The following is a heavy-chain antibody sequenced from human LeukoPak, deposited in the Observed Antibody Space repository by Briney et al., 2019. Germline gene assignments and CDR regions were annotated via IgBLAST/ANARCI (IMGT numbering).Heavy chain of an antibody. J-gene: IGHJ4*02. D-gene: IGHD2-2*02. CDR2: IYPGDSAT. V-gene: IGHV5-51*01. Sequence: PGESLKISCKGSGYSFSNYWIGWVRQMPGKGLEWMGLIYPGDSATRYIPSFQGQVTISADKSISTAYLQWSSLKASDTAMYYCARQYCSSTNCYTGSSYYLDYWGQGTLVTVSS. CDR3: ARQYCSSTNCYTGSSYYLDY. CDR1: GYSFSNYW.